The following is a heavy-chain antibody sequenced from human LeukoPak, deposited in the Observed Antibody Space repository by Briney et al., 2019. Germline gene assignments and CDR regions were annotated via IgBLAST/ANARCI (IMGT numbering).Heavy chain of an antibody. CDR2: IQSDGSNK. CDR3: VRGSLASGVVVYYYYYLDV. J-gene: IGHJ6*03. D-gene: IGHD3-3*01. V-gene: IGHV3-30*02. CDR1: GFTFSSYG. Sequence: GGSLRLSCAASGFTFSSYGMHWVRQAPGKGLEWVAFIQSDGSNKYYADSVRGRFTISRDNAKNSLYLQMNSLRAEDTAVYYCVRGSLASGVVVYYYYYLDVWGKGTTVTVSS.